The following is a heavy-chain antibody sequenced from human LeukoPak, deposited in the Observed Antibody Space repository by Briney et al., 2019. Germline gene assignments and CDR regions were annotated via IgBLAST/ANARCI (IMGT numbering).Heavy chain of an antibody. CDR3: ARETPSGYYYYGMDV. Sequence: ASVKVSCKASGYTFTSYDINWVRQAPGQGLEWMGIINPSGGSTSYAQKFQGRVTMTRDTSTSTVYMELSSLRSEDTAVYYCARETPSGYYYYGMDVWGQGTTVTVSS. CDR2: INPSGGST. J-gene: IGHJ6*02. V-gene: IGHV1-46*01. D-gene: IGHD4-23*01. CDR1: GYTFTSYD.